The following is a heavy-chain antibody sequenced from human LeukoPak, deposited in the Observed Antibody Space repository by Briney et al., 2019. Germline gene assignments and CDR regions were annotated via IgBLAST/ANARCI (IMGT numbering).Heavy chain of an antibody. V-gene: IGHV1-2*06. Sequence: ASVKVSCKASGYTFTGYYMHRVRQAPGQGVEWMGRINPKSGGTNYAQKFQGRVTMTRDTSISTAYMELSRLRSDDTAVYYCARDRRVGATAPDYWGQGTLVTVSS. CDR3: ARDRRVGATAPDY. J-gene: IGHJ4*02. CDR1: GYTFTGYY. CDR2: INPKSGGT. D-gene: IGHD1-26*01.